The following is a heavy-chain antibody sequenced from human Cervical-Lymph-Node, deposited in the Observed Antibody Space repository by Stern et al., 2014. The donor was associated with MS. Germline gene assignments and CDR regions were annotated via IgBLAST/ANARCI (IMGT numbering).Heavy chain of an antibody. V-gene: IGHV3-53*01. CDR1: GITVSRDY. CDR2: IANVGSA. D-gene: IGHD1-1*01. Sequence: EVQLVESGGGVIQPGGSLRLSCTASGITVSRDYMTWVRQAPGKGLEWVSLIANVGSAFYTVSVKGRFTISRDDSKNTVYLHMTSLRAEDTAMYYCARDTSSPERSDWWGQGTLVTVSS. J-gene: IGHJ4*02. CDR3: ARDTSSPERSDW.